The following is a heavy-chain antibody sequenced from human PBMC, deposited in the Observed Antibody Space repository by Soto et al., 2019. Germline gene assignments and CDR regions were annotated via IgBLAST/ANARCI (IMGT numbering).Heavy chain of an antibody. CDR3: ARGGRRSPGMDV. CDR1: GGSISSGGYY. J-gene: IGHJ6*02. V-gene: IGHV4-31*03. CDR2: IYNSGST. Sequence: QVQLQESGPGLVKPSQTLSLTCTVSGGSISSGGYYWSWIRQHQGKGLEWIGYIYNSGSTSYNPSLKSRVTISVDTSKNQFSLKLSSVTAADTAVYYCARGGRRSPGMDVWGQGTTVTVSS.